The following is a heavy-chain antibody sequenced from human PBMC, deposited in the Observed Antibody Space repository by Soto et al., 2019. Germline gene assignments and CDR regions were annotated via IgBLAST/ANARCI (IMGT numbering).Heavy chain of an antibody. Sequence: QVQLVESGGGVVQPGRSLRLSCAASGFTFSNYAMHWVRQAPGKGLEWVALISYDGGNKYYADSVKGRFTISRDDSKNALYLQMHSLIAEDTAVYYCARKTARGYGDYFVYWGQGTLVTVSS. D-gene: IGHD4-17*01. J-gene: IGHJ4*02. CDR2: ISYDGGNK. CDR1: GFTFSNYA. V-gene: IGHV3-30-3*01. CDR3: ARKTARGYGDYFVY.